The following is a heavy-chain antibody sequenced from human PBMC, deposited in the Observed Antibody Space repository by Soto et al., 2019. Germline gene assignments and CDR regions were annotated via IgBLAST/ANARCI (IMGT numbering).Heavy chain of an antibody. D-gene: IGHD3-10*01. CDR3: AKFYYDSGAYRGGFDY. V-gene: IGHV3-23*01. J-gene: IGHJ4*02. Sequence: EVQLLESGGGLVQPGGSLRLSCAASGFTFSNYAMSWVRQAPGKGLECVSIIGGAGGYTNYADSVKGRFTISRDNSKNTLYLQMNSLRGEDTALYYCAKFYYDSGAYRGGFDYWGQGTLVTVSS. CDR2: IGGAGGYT. CDR1: GFTFSNYA.